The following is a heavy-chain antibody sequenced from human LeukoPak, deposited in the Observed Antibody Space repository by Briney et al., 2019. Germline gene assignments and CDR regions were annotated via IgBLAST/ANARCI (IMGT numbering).Heavy chain of an antibody. CDR2: ISDSGGRT. Sequence: LPGGSLRLSCAVSGITLSNYGMSWVRQAPGKGLEWVAGISDSGGRTNYADSVKGRFAISRDNSKNTLYLEMNSLRAEDTAIYYCAKDISSTSSTPFDPWGQGTLVTVSS. CDR1: GITLSNYG. V-gene: IGHV3-23*01. J-gene: IGHJ5*02. CDR3: AKDISSTSSTPFDP. D-gene: IGHD3-3*02.